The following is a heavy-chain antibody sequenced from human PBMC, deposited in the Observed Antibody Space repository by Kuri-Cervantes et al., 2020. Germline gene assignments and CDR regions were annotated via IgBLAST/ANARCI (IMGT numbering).Heavy chain of an antibody. V-gene: IGHV1-69*06. CDR1: GFTFSSYG. J-gene: IGHJ6*03. CDR3: ARDRGCCSSTSCPYYYYYYMDV. D-gene: IGHD2-2*01. CDR2: IIPIFGTA. Sequence: GGSLRLSCAASGFTFSSYGMHWVRQAPGQGLEWIGGIIPIFGTANYAQKFQGGVTITADKSTSTAYMELSSLRSEDTAVYYCARDRGCCSSTSCPYYYYYYMDVWGKGTTVTVSS.